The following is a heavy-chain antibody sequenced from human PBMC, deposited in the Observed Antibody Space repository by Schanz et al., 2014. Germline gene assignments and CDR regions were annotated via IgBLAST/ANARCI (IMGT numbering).Heavy chain of an antibody. Sequence: QVQLVESGGGVVQPGRSLRLSCAASGFIFSSYGLHWVRQAPGKGLEWVAVIWSDGSGKYYADSVKGRVTISRDNAKNSVSLQMRRLRVEDTAVYYCASGVHVSSLQKGLQFWGRGTLVIVSS. V-gene: IGHV3-33*01. CDR1: GFIFSSYG. CDR2: IWSDGSGK. CDR3: ASGVHVSSLQKGLQF. D-gene: IGHD3-10*01. J-gene: IGHJ1*01.